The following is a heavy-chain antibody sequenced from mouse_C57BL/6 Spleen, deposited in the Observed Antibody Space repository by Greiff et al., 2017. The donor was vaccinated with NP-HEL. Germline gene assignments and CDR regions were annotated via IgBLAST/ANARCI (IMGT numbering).Heavy chain of an antibody. CDR2: FYPGSGSI. J-gene: IGHJ1*03. Sequence: QVQLQQSGAELVKPGASVKLSCKASGYTFTEYTIHWVKQRSGQGLEWIGWFYPGSGSIKYNEKFKDKATLTADKSSSTVYMELSRLTSEDSAVYFCARHEGDYYGSSYLYFDVWGTGTTVTVSS. V-gene: IGHV1-62-2*01. CDR3: ARHEGDYYGSSYLYFDV. CDR1: GYTFTEYT. D-gene: IGHD1-1*01.